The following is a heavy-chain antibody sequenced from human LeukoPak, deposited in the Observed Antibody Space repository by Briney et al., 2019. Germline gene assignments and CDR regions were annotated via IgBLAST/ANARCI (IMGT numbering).Heavy chain of an antibody. CDR2: IYTSGST. CDR3: ARGVGAARYYYYMDV. Sequence: PPETLSLTCTVSGGSISSYYWSWIRQPPGKGLEWIGYIYTSGSTNYNPSLKSRVTISVDTSKNQFSLKLSSVTAADTAVYYCARGVGAARYYYYMDVWGKGTTVTVSS. CDR1: GGSISSYY. D-gene: IGHD6-6*01. J-gene: IGHJ6*03. V-gene: IGHV4-4*09.